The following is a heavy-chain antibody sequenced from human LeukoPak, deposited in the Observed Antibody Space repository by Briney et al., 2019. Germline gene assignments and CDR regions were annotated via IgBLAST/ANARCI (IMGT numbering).Heavy chain of an antibody. J-gene: IGHJ4*02. CDR1: GFTFSSYS. CDR2: ISSSSSII. D-gene: IGHD1-14*01. V-gene: IGHV3-48*01. Sequence: GGSLRLSCAASGFTFSSYSMNWVRQAPGKGLEWVSYISSSSSIIYYADSMKGRFTISRDNAKNSLYLQMNSLRAEDTAVYYCARDGDRNDYWGQGTLVTVSS. CDR3: ARDGDRNDY.